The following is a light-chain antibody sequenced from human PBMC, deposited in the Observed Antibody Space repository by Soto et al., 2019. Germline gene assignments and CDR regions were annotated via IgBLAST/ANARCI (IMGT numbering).Light chain of an antibody. CDR3: MQALQAPLT. J-gene: IGKJ3*01. V-gene: IGKV2-28*01. CDR1: QSLLHLNGNTY. Sequence: DIVMTQSPLSLPVTPGESASISCRSSQSLLHLNGNTYLDWYLQKPGQSPQLLIYLRSNRAPGVPDRFSVSGSGTDFTLKISRVEAEDVGVYYCMQALQAPLTFGPGTKVHIK. CDR2: LRS.